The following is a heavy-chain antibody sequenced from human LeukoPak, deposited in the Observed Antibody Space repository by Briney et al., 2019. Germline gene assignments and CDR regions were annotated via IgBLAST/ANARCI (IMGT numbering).Heavy chain of an antibody. CDR2: INTNTGNP. CDR1: GFTFTSYA. V-gene: IGHV7-4-1*02. Sequence: ASVKVSCKASGFTFTSYAMNWVRQAPGQGLEWMGWINTNTGNPTYAQGFTGRFVFSLDTSVSTAYLQISSLKAEDTAVYYCARDLGPRYCSGGSCYGGWGQGTLVTVSS. D-gene: IGHD2-15*01. CDR3: ARDLGPRYCSGGSCYGG. J-gene: IGHJ4*02.